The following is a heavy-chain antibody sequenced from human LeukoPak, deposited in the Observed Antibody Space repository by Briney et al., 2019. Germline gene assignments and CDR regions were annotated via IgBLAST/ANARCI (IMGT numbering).Heavy chain of an antibody. CDR1: GYTFTSYY. CDR2: INPSGGST. D-gene: IGHD3-22*01. V-gene: IGHV1-46*01. J-gene: IGHJ5*02. Sequence: ASVKVSCTASGYTFTSYYMHWVRQAPGQGLEWMGIINPSGGSTSYAQKFQGRVTMTRDTSTSTVYMELSSLRSEDTAVYYCARGLYYYDSSGPFDPWGQGTLVTVSS. CDR3: ARGLYYYDSSGPFDP.